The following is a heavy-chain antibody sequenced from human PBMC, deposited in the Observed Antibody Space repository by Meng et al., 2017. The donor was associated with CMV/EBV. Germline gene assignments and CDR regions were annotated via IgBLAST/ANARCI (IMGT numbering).Heavy chain of an antibody. V-gene: IGHV1-8*03. CDR2: MNPNSGNT. J-gene: IGHJ6*02. CDR1: GYTFTSYD. D-gene: IGHD3-3*01. CDR3: ARVYPTICGVVRSMDV. Sequence: AAVTVSCKASGYTFTSYDINWVRQATGQGLEWMGWMNPNSGNTGYAQKFQGRVTITRNTSISTAYMELSSLRSEDTAVYYCARVYPTICGVVRSMDVWGQGTTVTVSS.